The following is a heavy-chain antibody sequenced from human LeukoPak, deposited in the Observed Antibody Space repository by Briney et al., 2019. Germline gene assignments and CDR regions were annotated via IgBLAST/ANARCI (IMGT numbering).Heavy chain of an antibody. CDR3: AREGRPAGFYYGSGSYVWDY. J-gene: IGHJ4*02. Sequence: GASVKVSCKASGGTFSSYAISWVRQAPGQGLEWMGGIIPIFGTANYAQKFQGRVTITTDESTSTAYMELSSLSSEDTAVYYCAREGRPAGFYYGSGSYVWDYWGQGTLVTVSS. D-gene: IGHD3-10*01. V-gene: IGHV1-69*05. CDR1: GGTFSSYA. CDR2: IIPIFGTA.